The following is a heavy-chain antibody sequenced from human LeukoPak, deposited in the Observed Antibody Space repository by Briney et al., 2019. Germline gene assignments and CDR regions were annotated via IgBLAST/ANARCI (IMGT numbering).Heavy chain of an antibody. D-gene: IGHD6-19*01. CDR1: GGSISSGGYY. Sequence: TSETLSLTCTVSGGSISSGGYYWSWIRQHPGKGLEWIGYIYYSGSTYYNPSLKSRVTISVDTSKNQFSLKLSSVTAADTAVYYCARARGSGWYLFFVDYWGQGTLVTVSS. CDR3: ARARGSGWYLFFVDY. J-gene: IGHJ4*02. V-gene: IGHV4-31*03. CDR2: IYYSGST.